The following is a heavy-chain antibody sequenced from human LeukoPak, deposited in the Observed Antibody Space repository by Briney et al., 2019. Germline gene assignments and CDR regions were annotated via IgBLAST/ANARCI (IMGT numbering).Heavy chain of an antibody. V-gene: IGHV4-61*02. Sequence: SETLSLTCTVSGGSISSGSYYWSWIRQPAGKGLEWIGRIYSSGYTNYNPSLKSRVTISVDTSKNQFSLRLRSVTAADTAVYYCARALYDSRGYYWDAFDIWGQGTMVTVSS. D-gene: IGHD3-22*01. CDR1: GGSISSGSYY. J-gene: IGHJ3*02. CDR3: ARALYDSRGYYWDAFDI. CDR2: IYSSGYT.